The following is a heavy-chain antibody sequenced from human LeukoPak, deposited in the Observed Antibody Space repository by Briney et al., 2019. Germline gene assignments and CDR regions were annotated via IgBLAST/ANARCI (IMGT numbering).Heavy chain of an antibody. CDR3: ASDSIYCSGGSCYGAYGMDV. V-gene: IGHV3-23*01. CDR2: INSNGHRT. Sequence: GGSLRLSCAASGFTFNTYAMTWVRQTPGKGLEWVSLINSNGHRTSYANSVEGRFTIARDNSKNTLYLQMNSLRAEDTAVYYCASDSIYCSGGSCYGAYGMDVWGQGTTVAVSS. D-gene: IGHD2-15*01. CDR1: GFTFNTYA. J-gene: IGHJ6*02.